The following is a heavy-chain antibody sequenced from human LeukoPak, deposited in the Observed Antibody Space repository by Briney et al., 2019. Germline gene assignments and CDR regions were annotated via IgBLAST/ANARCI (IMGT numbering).Heavy chain of an antibody. D-gene: IGHD4-17*01. CDR1: GFTFSRYG. Sequence: GGSLRLSCAASGFTFSRYGIYWVRQAPGKGLESVSVISFNGGSTNHANSVKGRFTISRDNSKSTVYLQMGSLRAEDTAVYYCARAYGTTPYYYYMDVWGKGTTVTVSS. V-gene: IGHV3-64*01. CDR2: ISFNGGST. J-gene: IGHJ6*03. CDR3: ARAYGTTPYYYYMDV.